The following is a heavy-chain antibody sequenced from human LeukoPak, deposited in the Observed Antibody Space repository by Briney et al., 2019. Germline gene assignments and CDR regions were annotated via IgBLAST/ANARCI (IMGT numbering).Heavy chain of an antibody. Sequence: SETLSLTCTVSGGSINSYYWSWIRQPAGKGLEWIGRIYSSGATNYNPSLKSRVTMSVDTSKNQFSLKLNSVTAADTAVYFCARVSSGWSYYFDYWGEGTLVTVSS. J-gene: IGHJ4*02. CDR1: GGSINSYY. CDR3: ARVSSGWSYYFDY. V-gene: IGHV4-4*07. CDR2: IYSSGAT. D-gene: IGHD6-19*01.